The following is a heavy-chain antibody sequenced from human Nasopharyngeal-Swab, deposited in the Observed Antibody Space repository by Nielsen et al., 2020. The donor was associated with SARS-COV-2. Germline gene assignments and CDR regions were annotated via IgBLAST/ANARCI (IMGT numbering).Heavy chain of an antibody. CDR3: AKDGAYYDILTGYLNPPNNYYYYGMDV. J-gene: IGHJ6*02. V-gene: IGHV3-30*18. CDR2: ISYDGSNN. Sequence: GGSLRLSCAASGFTFSSYGMHWVRQAPGKGLEWVAVISYDGSNNYYADSVKGRFTISRDNSKNTLYLQMNSLRAEDTAVYYCAKDGAYYDILTGYLNPPNNYYYYGMDVWGQGTTVTVSS. D-gene: IGHD3-9*01. CDR1: GFTFSSYG.